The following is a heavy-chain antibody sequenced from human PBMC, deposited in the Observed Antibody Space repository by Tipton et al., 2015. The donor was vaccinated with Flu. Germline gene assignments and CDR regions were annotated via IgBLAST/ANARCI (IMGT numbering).Heavy chain of an antibody. Sequence: TLSLTCTVSGGSISSSSYYWGWIRQPPGKGLEWIGSIYYSGSTYYNPSLKSRVTISVDTSKNQFSLKLSSVTAADTAVYYCARLGVVDYWGQGTLVTVSS. V-gene: IGHV4-39*07. D-gene: IGHD2-15*01. CDR3: ARLGVVDY. CDR2: IYYSGST. CDR1: GGSISSSSYY. J-gene: IGHJ4*02.